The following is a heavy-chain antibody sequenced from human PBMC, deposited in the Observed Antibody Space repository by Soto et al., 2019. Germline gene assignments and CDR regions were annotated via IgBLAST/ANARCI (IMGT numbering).Heavy chain of an antibody. CDR3: ARRHLAVAVSPWFDP. V-gene: IGHV2-26*01. CDR1: GLLMSDSELG. CDR2: IDSSGEK. J-gene: IGHJ5*02. Sequence: QVTLKESGPVLAKPTEPLTLICTVSGLLMSDSELGVSWIRQPPGKALECRAHIDSSGEKSYRTFLKSRLTISKYTSKSQIVLIMTNMDAADTGTYYCARRHLAVAVSPWFDPWGEGILVTVSS. D-gene: IGHD6-19*01.